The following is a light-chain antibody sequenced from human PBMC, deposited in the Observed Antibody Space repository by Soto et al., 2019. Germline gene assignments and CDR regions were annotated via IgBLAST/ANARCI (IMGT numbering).Light chain of an antibody. J-gene: IGLJ1*01. CDR2: ADD. V-gene: IGLV3-21*02. Sequence: SYELTQPPSVSVAPGQTARIMCGGNNIESKRVHWYQQKAGQAPVLVVYADDDRPSGIPERFSGSNSGNTATLTIARVEAGDEADYFCQVWDSSRDLHVFGSGTKLTVL. CDR3: QVWDSSRDLHV. CDR1: NIESKR.